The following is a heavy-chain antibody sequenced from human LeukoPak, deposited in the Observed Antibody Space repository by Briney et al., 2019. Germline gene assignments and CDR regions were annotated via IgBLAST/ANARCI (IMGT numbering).Heavy chain of an antibody. CDR1: GFAVSSHC. Sequence: GGSLRLSCTASGFAVSSHCMSWVRQAPGNRLEWVSVICTGGSTYYADSVKGRFTISRDNSKITLYLQMNSLRAEDTAVYYCARSSSGWHDYWGQGTLVTVSS. J-gene: IGHJ4*02. D-gene: IGHD6-19*01. CDR2: ICTGGST. CDR3: ARSSSGWHDY. V-gene: IGHV3-53*01.